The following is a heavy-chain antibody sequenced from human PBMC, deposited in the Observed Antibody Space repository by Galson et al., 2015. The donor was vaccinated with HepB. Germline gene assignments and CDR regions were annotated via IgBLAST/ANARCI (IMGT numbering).Heavy chain of an antibody. J-gene: IGHJ5*02. Sequence: SVKVSCKASGYTFNTYAMNWVRQAPGQGPEWMGWINTDTGNPTYAQGFTGRFVFSLDASVTTAYLQISSLKAADTAVYYCARSPYFRSGSHYNAWFDPWGQGTLVTVSS. CDR1: GYTFNTYA. CDR3: ARSPYFRSGSHYNAWFDP. CDR2: INTDTGNP. D-gene: IGHD3-10*01. V-gene: IGHV7-4-1*02.